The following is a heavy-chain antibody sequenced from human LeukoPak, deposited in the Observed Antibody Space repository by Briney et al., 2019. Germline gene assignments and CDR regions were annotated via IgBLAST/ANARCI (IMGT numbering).Heavy chain of an antibody. D-gene: IGHD3-22*01. Sequence: PGGSLRLSCAASGFTFSNYVMHWVRQAPGKGLEWVAVISYNGSKKKYADSVEGRFTISRDNSKNTLYLQMNSLRAEDTAVYYGERYFGSSAYYGASGGQGPLVTVSS. J-gene: IGHJ4*02. CDR3: ERYFGSSAYYGAS. CDR2: ISYNGSKK. V-gene: IGHV3-30*03. CDR1: GFTFSNYV.